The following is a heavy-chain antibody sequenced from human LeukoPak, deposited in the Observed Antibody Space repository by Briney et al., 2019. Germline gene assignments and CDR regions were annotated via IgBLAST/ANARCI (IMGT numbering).Heavy chain of an antibody. CDR1: GYTFTRYA. CDR2: INAGNGNT. V-gene: IGHV1-3*01. Sequence: ASVKVSCKASGYTFTRYAMHWVRQAPGQRLEWMGWINAGNGNTKYSQKFQGRVTITRDTSASTAYMELSSLRSEDTAVYYCARDVKREVRGVILTNAFDIWGQGTMVTVSS. CDR3: ARDVKREVRGVILTNAFDI. J-gene: IGHJ3*02. D-gene: IGHD3-10*01.